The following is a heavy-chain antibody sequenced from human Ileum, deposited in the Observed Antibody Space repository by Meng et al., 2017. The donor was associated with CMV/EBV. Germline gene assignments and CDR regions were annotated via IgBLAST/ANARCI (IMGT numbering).Heavy chain of an antibody. CDR3: ARGGTGWHPACFDD. Sequence: GGSLRLSCEASGFIFRTYGMNWVRQAPGKGLEWVSSLDSTGSYRHYADSVKGRFTISRDNSKNMVYLQMNSLRVDDTAVYFCARGGTGWHPACFDDWGRGTLVTVSS. V-gene: IGHV3-21*04. D-gene: IGHD6-19*01. CDR1: GFIFRTYG. J-gene: IGHJ4*02. CDR2: LDSTGSYR.